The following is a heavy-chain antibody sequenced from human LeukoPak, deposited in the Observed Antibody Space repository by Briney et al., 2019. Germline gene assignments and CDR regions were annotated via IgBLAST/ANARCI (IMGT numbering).Heavy chain of an antibody. CDR3: AKEWGLRAVIERFDL. CDR2: ISDRADRT. Sequence: GGSLRLSCAASEFTFSNYAMNWVRQAPGKGLEWVSTISDRADRTYYADSVKGRFTISRDNSKNTLYLQMNSLRAEDTAVYYCAKEWGLRAVIERFDLWGSGTLVTVSS. V-gene: IGHV3-23*01. CDR1: EFTFSNYA. D-gene: IGHD2-21*01. J-gene: IGHJ2*01.